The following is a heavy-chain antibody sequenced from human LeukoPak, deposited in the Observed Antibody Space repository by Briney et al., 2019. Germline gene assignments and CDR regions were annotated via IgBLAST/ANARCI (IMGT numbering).Heavy chain of an antibody. CDR2: IYTSGST. D-gene: IGHD4-17*01. J-gene: IGHJ4*02. CDR3: ASGAGPSDY. V-gene: IGHV4-61*02. Sequence: SETLSLTCTVSGGSISSGSYYWSWIRQPAGKGLEWIGRIYTSGSTNYNPSLKSRVTISVDTSKNQFSLKLSSVTAADTAVYYCASGAGPSDYWGQGTLVTVSS. CDR1: GGSISSGSYY.